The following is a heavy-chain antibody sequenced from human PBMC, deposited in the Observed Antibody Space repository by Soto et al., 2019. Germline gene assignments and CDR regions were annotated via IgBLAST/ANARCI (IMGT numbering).Heavy chain of an antibody. CDR1: GFTFSSYA. Sequence: QVQLVESGGAVVQPGRSLRLSCAASGFTFSSYAMHWVRQAPGKGLEWVAVISYDGSNKYYAGSVKGRFTISRDNSKNTLYLQMNSLRAEDTAVYYCARDSNYYDSSGYWAGDAFDIWGQGTMVTVSS. J-gene: IGHJ3*02. CDR2: ISYDGSNK. D-gene: IGHD3-22*01. CDR3: ARDSNYYDSSGYWAGDAFDI. V-gene: IGHV3-30-3*01.